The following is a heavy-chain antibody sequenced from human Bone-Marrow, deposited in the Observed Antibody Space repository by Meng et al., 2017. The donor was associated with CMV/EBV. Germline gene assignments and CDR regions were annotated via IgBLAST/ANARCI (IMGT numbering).Heavy chain of an antibody. J-gene: IGHJ4*02. D-gene: IGHD1-26*01. Sequence: GGSLRLSCTASGFTFGDYAMSWVRQAPGKGLEWVGFIRSKAYGGTTEYAASVKGRFTISRDDSKSIAYLQMNSLRTEDTAVYYCTRERWDLTYEFDYWGQGTLVTVSS. CDR2: IRSKAYGGTT. V-gene: IGHV3-49*04. CDR1: GFTFGDYA. CDR3: TRERWDLTYEFDY.